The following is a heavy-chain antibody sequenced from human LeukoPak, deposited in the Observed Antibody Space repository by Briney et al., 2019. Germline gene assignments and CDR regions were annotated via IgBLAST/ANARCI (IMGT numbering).Heavy chain of an antibody. CDR3: ARVYSSSWNWFDP. J-gene: IGHJ5*02. CDR1: GGSINSFY. Sequence: PSETLSLTCTVSGGSINSFYWSWIRQPPGKGLEWIGYIYSTGSTNYNPSLKSRVTISGDTSKNQFSLKLNSVTAPDTAVYYCARVYSSSWNWFDPWGQGTLVTVSS. D-gene: IGHD6-13*01. CDR2: IYSTGST. V-gene: IGHV4-59*01.